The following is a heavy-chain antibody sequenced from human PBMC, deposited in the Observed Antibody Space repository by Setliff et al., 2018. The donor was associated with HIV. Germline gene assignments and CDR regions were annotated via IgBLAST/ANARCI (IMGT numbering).Heavy chain of an antibody. J-gene: IGHJ4*02. CDR2: INSDGSST. CDR3: ARGGSNSWSPFDY. D-gene: IGHD6-13*01. Sequence: GGSLRLSCAASGFTFSGYWMHWVRQAPGKGLVWVSRINSDGSSTTYADSVKGRFTISRDNAKNTLYLQMNSLRADDTAFYYCARGGSNSWSPFDYWGQGTLVTVSS. CDR1: GFTFSGYW. V-gene: IGHV3-74*01.